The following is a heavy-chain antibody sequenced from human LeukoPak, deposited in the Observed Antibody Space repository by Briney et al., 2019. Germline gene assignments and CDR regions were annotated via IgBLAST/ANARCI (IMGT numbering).Heavy chain of an antibody. CDR3: ARGVFDGSYFAC. CDR2: VNPSGNT. D-gene: IGHD1-26*01. Sequence: PSETLSLTCAVHGGSFRGYDWHWIRQPPGKGLEWIGEVNPSGNTNYNPSLKSRVTISVDTSKNQFSLNLSCVTAADTAVYYCARGVFDGSYFACWGQGTLVTVSS. V-gene: IGHV4-34*01. CDR1: GGSFRGYD. J-gene: IGHJ4*02.